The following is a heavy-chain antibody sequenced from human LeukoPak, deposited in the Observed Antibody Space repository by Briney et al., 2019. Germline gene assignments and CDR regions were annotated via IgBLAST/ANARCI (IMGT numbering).Heavy chain of an antibody. CDR2: IKEDGSER. Sequence: GGSLRLSCAASGFTFSTYWMSWVRQAPGKGLEWVAAIKEDGSERYYVDSVEGRFTISRDNANNSLYLQMNSLRAEDTAVYYCAKGYYYDSSGYYPPFDYWGQGTLVTVSS. CDR1: GFTFSTYW. V-gene: IGHV3-7*03. CDR3: AKGYYYDSSGYYPPFDY. J-gene: IGHJ4*02. D-gene: IGHD3-22*01.